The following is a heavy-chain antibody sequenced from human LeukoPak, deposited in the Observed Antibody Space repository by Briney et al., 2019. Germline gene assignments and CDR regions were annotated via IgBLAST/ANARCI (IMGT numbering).Heavy chain of an antibody. J-gene: IGHJ4*02. CDR2: IKQDGSEK. CDR1: GFTFSNYW. V-gene: IGHV3-7*03. Sequence: GGSLRLSCAASGFTFSNYWMSWVRQAPGKGPEWVANIKQDGSEKYYVNSVKGRFTISRDNAKNSLYLQMNSLRAEDTAVYYCAKDDGAELQYYFDYWGQGTLVTVSS. CDR3: AKDDGAELQYYFDY. D-gene: IGHD1-26*01.